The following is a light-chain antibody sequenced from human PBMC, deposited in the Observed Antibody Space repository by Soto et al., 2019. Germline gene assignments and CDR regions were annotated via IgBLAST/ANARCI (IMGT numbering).Light chain of an antibody. CDR3: QQYGFSRRT. V-gene: IGKV3-20*01. CDR2: GAS. Sequence: EIVLTQSPGTLSLSPGERATLSCSASQSLSSSYLAWYQQKPGQAPRLLIYGASRRATGIPARFNGSGSRTDFTLTISRLEPEDFAVYYCQQYGFSRRTFGQGTKVDNK. J-gene: IGKJ1*01. CDR1: QSLSSSY.